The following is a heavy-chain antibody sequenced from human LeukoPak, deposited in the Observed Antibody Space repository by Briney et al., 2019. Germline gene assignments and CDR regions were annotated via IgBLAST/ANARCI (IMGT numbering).Heavy chain of an antibody. D-gene: IGHD3-16*01. Sequence: GGSLRLSCAASGFTFSRSAMTWVRQAPGKGLEWVSSISSSSSYIYYADSVEGRFTISRDNAKNSLYLQMNSLRAEDTAVYYCARDWGYYYYYGMDVWGQGTTVTVSS. J-gene: IGHJ6*02. CDR2: ISSSSSYI. CDR1: GFTFSRSA. V-gene: IGHV3-21*01. CDR3: ARDWGYYYYYGMDV.